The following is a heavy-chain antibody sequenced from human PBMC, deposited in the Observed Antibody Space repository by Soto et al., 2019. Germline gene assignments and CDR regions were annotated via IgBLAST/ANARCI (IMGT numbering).Heavy chain of an antibody. V-gene: IGHV4-34*01. D-gene: IGHD3-3*01. CDR1: GGSFSGYY. J-gene: IGHJ5*02. Sequence: PSETLSLTCAVYGGSFSGYYWSWIRQPPGKGLEWIGEINHSGSTNYNPSLKSRVTISVDTSKNQFSLKLSSVTAADTAVYYCARRRYDFWSGYLNWFDPWGQGTLVTVSS. CDR2: INHSGST. CDR3: ARRRYDFWSGYLNWFDP.